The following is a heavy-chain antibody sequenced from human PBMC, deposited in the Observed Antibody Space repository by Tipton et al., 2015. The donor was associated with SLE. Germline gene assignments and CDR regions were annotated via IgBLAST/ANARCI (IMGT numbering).Heavy chain of an antibody. D-gene: IGHD2-21*02. CDR3: AKFEKTTDCYLDS. CDR2: ISGGGGST. V-gene: IGHV3-23*04. CDR1: GFTFSSYA. J-gene: IGHJ4*02. Sequence: VQLVQSGGGLIQSGGSLRLSCATSGFTFSSYALSWVRRAPGKGLEWVSAISGGGGSTYYADFVKGRFSISIDKSKKTLFLQMNSLRVDDTATYYCAKFEKTTDCYLDSWGQGTLVSVSS.